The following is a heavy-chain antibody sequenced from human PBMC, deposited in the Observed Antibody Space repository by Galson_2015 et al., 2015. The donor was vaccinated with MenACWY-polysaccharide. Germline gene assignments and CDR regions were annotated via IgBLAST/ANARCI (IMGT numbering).Heavy chain of an antibody. CDR2: IYPGDSDT. Sequence: QSGAEVKRPGESLKISCKGSGYTFTRYWIGWVRQMPRKGLEWMGIIYPGDSDTRYSPSFQGQVTISADKSISTAYLQWSSLKASDTAIYYCARRGAATAYWYFDLWGRGTQVIVSS. V-gene: IGHV5-51*03. CDR1: GYTFTRYW. CDR3: ARRGAATAYWYFDL. J-gene: IGHJ2*01. D-gene: IGHD1-1*01.